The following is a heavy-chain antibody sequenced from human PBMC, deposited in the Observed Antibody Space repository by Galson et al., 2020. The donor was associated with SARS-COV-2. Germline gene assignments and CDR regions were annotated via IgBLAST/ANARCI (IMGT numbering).Heavy chain of an antibody. CDR3: AKDKSFGYSSGPLVDY. D-gene: IGHD6-19*01. CDR2: ISWNSGSI. CDR1: GFTFDDYA. Sequence: SLKISCAASGFTFDDYAMHLVRQAPGKGMEWVSGISWNSGSIGYADSVKGRVTISRDNAKNSLYLQMNSLRAEDTALYYCAKDKSFGYSSGPLVDYWGQGTLFTVAP. J-gene: IGHJ4*02. V-gene: IGHV3-9*01.